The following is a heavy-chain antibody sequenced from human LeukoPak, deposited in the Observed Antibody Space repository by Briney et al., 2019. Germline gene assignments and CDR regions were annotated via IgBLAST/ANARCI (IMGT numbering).Heavy chain of an antibody. CDR1: GGSISSYY. V-gene: IGHV4-59*01. J-gene: IGHJ4*02. CDR2: IYYSGST. Sequence: SETLSLTCTVSGGSISSYYWSWIRQPPGKGLEWIGYIYYSGSTNYNPSLKSRVTMSVDTSKNQFSLKLSSVTAADMAVYYCARDSSGYYKRGGFDYWGQGTLVTVSS. CDR3: ARDSSGYYKRGGFDY. D-gene: IGHD3-22*01.